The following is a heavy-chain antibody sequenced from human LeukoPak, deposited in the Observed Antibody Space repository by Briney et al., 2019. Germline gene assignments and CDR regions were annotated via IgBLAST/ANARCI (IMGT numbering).Heavy chain of an antibody. D-gene: IGHD3-3*01. CDR3: ASLPYDFWNGYSGDY. CDR1: GDSMTRYY. J-gene: IGHJ4*02. V-gene: IGHV4-4*07. Sequence: SETLSLTCTVSGDSMTRYYWSFIRQPAGKGLEWIGRIHTTGTTWYNASLKSRVTMSVDPSKNQFSLRLSSVTAADTAVYYCASLPYDFWNGYSGDYWGQGALVTVSS. CDR2: IHTTGTT.